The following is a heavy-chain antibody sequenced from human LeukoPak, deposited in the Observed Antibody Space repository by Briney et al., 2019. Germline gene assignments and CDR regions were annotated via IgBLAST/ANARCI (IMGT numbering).Heavy chain of an antibody. J-gene: IGHJ3*02. Sequence: PGGSLRLSCPASGFTFSSYSMNWVSQAEGKGLEWISYFSTSSGTISYVDSVKGRFTISRHNAKNSLYLQMNSLRAEDTAVYYCARDSMYAFDIWGQGTMVTVSS. V-gene: IGHV3-48*01. CDR1: GFTFSSYS. CDR2: FSTSSGTI. D-gene: IGHD2-2*01. CDR3: ARDSMYAFDI.